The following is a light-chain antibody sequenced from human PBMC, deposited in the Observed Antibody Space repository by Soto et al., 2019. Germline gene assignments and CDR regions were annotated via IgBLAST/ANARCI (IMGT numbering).Light chain of an antibody. CDR2: GAS. CDR1: QSVSSN. Sequence: EIVMTQSPATLSVSPGDRATLPCRASQSVSSNLAWYQQKPGQAPRLLIYGASTRATGIPARFSGSGSGTEFTLTISSLQSEDFAVYYCQQYNNWPSVTFGQGTKVDIK. J-gene: IGKJ1*01. V-gene: IGKV3-15*01. CDR3: QQYNNWPSVT.